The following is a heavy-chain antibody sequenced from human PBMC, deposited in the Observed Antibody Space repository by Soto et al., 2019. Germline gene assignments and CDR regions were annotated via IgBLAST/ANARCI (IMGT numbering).Heavy chain of an antibody. V-gene: IGHV3-9*01. CDR1: GFTFDDYA. Sequence: EVQLVESGGGLVQPGRSLRLSCAASGFTFDDYAMHWVRQAPGKGLEWVSGISWNSGSIGYADSVKGRFTISRDNAKNSFYLKRNCRRVGDRALYYGEKGAQLPPGGGGYGGKGPLVTVSS. D-gene: IGHD2-2*01. CDR3: EKGAQLPPGGGGY. CDR2: ISWNSGSI. J-gene: IGHJ4*02.